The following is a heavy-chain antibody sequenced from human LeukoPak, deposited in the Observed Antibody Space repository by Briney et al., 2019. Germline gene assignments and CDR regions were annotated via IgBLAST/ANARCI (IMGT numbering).Heavy chain of an antibody. CDR3: AINDSSGYFLY. CDR2: IWDDGSNR. D-gene: IGHD3-22*01. J-gene: IGHJ4*02. V-gene: IGHV3-33*01. Sequence: GGSLRLSCAASGFTFSSYGMHWVRQAPGKGLEWVSVIWDDGSNRYYADSVKGRFTISRHNSKNTLYLQMNSLRAEDTAVYYCAINDSSGYFLYWGQGTLVTVSS. CDR1: GFTFSSYG.